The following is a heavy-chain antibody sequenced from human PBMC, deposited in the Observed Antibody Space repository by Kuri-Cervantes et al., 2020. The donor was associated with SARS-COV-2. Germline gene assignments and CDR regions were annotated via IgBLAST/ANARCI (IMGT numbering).Heavy chain of an antibody. V-gene: IGHV3-21*01. J-gene: IGHJ5*02. CDR2: ISSSSSYI. CDR1: GFTFSSYS. D-gene: IGHD3-22*01. CDR3: ARIYSSGYFNWFDP. Sequence: GESLKISCGASGFTFSSYSMNWVRQAPGKGLEWVSSISSSSSYIYYADSVKGRFTISRDNAKNSLYLQMNSLRAEDTAVYYGARIYSSGYFNWFDPWGQGTLVTVSS.